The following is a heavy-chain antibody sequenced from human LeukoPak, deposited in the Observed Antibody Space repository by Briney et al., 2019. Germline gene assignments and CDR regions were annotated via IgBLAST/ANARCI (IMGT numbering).Heavy chain of an antibody. V-gene: IGHV1-2*04. CDR2: INPNSGGT. J-gene: IGHJ5*02. Sequence: ASVKVSCKASGYTFTGYYMHWVRQAPGQGLEGMGWINPNSGGTNYAQKFQGWVTMTRDTSISTAYMELSRLRSDDTAVYYCARDRYGSGSYKGQYNWFDPWGQGTLVTVSS. CDR1: GYTFTGYY. D-gene: IGHD3-10*01. CDR3: ARDRYGSGSYKGQYNWFDP.